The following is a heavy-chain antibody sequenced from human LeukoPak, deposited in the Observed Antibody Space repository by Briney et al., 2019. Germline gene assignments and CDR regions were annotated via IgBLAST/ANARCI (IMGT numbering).Heavy chain of an antibody. J-gene: IGHJ6*03. D-gene: IGHD2-2*01. Sequence: PGGSLRLSCAASGFTFSSYGMHWVRQAPGKGLEWVAFIRYDGSNKYYADSVKGRFTISRDNSENTVYLQMNSLRTEDTAVYYCAKGGICSTISCHPYYYYYYMDVWGKGTTVTVSS. CDR1: GFTFSSYG. CDR3: AKGGICSTISCHPYYYYYYMDV. CDR2: IRYDGSNK. V-gene: IGHV3-30*02.